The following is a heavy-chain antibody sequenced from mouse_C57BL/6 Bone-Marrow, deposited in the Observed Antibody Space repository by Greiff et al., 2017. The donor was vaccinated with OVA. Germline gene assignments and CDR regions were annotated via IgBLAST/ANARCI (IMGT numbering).Heavy chain of an antibody. D-gene: IGHD1-1*01. CDR2: INPSIGYT. CDR3: ARAYLLLRGFDY. Sequence: QVQLQQSGAELAKPGASVKLSCKASGYTFTSYWMHWVKQRPGQGLEWIGYINPSIGYTKYNQTFKDKATLTAAKSSSTAYMQLGSLTYEDSAVYYCARAYLLLRGFDYWGQGTTLTVSS. V-gene: IGHV1-7*01. CDR1: GYTFTSYW. J-gene: IGHJ2*01.